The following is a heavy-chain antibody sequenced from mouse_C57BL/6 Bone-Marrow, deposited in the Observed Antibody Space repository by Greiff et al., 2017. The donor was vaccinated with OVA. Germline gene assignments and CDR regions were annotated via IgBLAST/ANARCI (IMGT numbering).Heavy chain of an antibody. V-gene: IGHV5-9*01. J-gene: IGHJ2*01. Sequence: EVQGVESGGGLVKPGGSLKLSCAASGFTFSSYTMSWVRQTPEKRLEWVATISGGGGNTYYPDSVKGRFTISRDNAKNTLYLQMSSLRSEDTALYYCARNGWYYLGDWGQGTTLTVSS. CDR2: ISGGGGNT. CDR1: GFTFSSYT. CDR3: ARNGWYYLGD. D-gene: IGHD1-1*02.